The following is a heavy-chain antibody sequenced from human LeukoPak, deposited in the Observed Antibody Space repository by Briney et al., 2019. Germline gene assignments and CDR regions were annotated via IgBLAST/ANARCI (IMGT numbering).Heavy chain of an antibody. CDR1: GFTFSTYW. Sequence: PGVSLRLSCAASGFTFSTYWMHWVRQAPGKGLLWVSRINSEETVANYADSVRGRFTISRDNAKNILYLQINSLGAQDTAVYDCARESTVGPIQTDALDIPGQGTMVTVSS. CDR2: INSEETVA. V-gene: IGHV3-74*01. D-gene: IGHD1-26*01. CDR3: ARESTVGPIQTDALDI. J-gene: IGHJ3*02.